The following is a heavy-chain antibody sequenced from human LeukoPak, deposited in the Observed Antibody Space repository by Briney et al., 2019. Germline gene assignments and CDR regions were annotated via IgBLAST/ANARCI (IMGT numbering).Heavy chain of an antibody. CDR1: EFTFSSYS. CDR2: ISYNSGSI. V-gene: IGHV3-21*01. J-gene: IGHJ3*02. D-gene: IGHD4-23*01. CDR3: ARVARGNSGAFDI. Sequence: GGSLRLSCAASEFTFSSYSMNWVRQAPGKGLEWVSSISYNSGSIFYADSVKGRFTISRDNAKNSLFLQMNSLRAEDTAVYYCARVARGNSGAFDIWGQGTMVTVSS.